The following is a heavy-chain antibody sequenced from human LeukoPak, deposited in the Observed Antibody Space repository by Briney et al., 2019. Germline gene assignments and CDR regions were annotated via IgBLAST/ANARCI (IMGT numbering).Heavy chain of an antibody. Sequence: PGGSLRLSCAASGFTFSSYSMNWVRQAPGKGLEWVPSISSSSSYIYYADSVKGRFTISRDNAKNSLYLQMNSLRAEDTAVYYCARAVEMATSYYGMDVWGQGTTVTVSS. D-gene: IGHD5-24*01. J-gene: IGHJ6*02. CDR3: ARAVEMATSYYGMDV. CDR1: GFTFSSYS. CDR2: ISSSSSYI. V-gene: IGHV3-21*01.